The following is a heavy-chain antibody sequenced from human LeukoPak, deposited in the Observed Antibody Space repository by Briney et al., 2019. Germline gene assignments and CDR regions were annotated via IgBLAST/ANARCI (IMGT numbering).Heavy chain of an antibody. CDR3: ARKEQQLAFDY. J-gene: IGHJ4*02. D-gene: IGHD6-13*01. Sequence: GGSVKVSCKASGYTFTTYGSSGVGRAPGQGREGMGWISAYNGNTHYAQRRQGRVTMNTDASTSTAYMELRSLRSDDTAMYYCARKEQQLAFDYWGQGTLVTVSS. CDR1: GYTFTTYG. CDR2: ISAYNGNT. V-gene: IGHV1-18*04.